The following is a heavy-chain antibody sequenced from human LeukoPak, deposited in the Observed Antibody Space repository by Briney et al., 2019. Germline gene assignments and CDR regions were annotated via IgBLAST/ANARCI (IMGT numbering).Heavy chain of an antibody. V-gene: IGHV3-23*01. D-gene: IGHD5-18*01. CDR2: ISGGGGNI. CDR3: TKDPLTYTNGNWIDS. Sequence: GGSLRLSCAASGFTLTNYAMSWVRQAPGKGLEWVSAISGGGGNIYYADSVKGRFTISRDVSKNTLFLQMDSLRAEDTAVYYCTKDPLTYTNGNWIDSWGQGTLVTVSS. CDR1: GFTLTNYA. J-gene: IGHJ5*01.